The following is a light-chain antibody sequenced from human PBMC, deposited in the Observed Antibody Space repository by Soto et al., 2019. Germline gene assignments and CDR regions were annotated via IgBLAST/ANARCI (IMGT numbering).Light chain of an antibody. V-gene: IGKV1-13*02. CDR3: QQTYSDIS. CDR2: GAS. Sequence: AIPLTHSPFSLSASVGDTVTITSRASPGISRSLAWFQQKPGEPPRLLIYGASTLHDGVPSRFSGGGSGADFTLTISGLQPEDFASYHCQQTYSDISFGGGTKVDIK. CDR1: PGISRS. J-gene: IGKJ4*01.